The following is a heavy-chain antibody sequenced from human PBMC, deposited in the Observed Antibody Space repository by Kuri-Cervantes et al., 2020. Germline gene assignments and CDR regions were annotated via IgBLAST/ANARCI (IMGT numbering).Heavy chain of an antibody. J-gene: IGHJ4*02. CDR3: ASRGIWDFWSGYGDY. CDR1: GGSISSTTHY. Sequence: SETLSLTCTVSGGSISSTTHYWGWIRQSPGKGLEYIGRIGGIYYGGNTYYNPSLRSRVTISADTSKNQFSLKLTYVTAADTAVYYFASRGIWDFWSGYGDYWGQGTLVTVSS. D-gene: IGHD3-3*01. CDR2: IYYGGNT. V-gene: IGHV4-39*07.